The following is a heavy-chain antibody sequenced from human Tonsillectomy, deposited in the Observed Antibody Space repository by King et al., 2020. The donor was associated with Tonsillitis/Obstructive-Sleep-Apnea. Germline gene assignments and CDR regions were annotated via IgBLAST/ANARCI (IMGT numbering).Heavy chain of an antibody. CDR1: GYTLTELS. D-gene: IGHD1-26*01. Sequence: QLVQSGAEVKKPGASVKVSCKVSGYTLTELSIHWVRQAPGKGLEWMGGFDPEDGETNYAQKFQGRFTMTVDTSTNTAYMELNRLRSDDTAVFFCAGEAVGTTISNYYSYTYGWSKGTTVTASS. J-gene: IGHJ6*03. V-gene: IGHV1-24*01. CDR3: AGEAVGTTISNYYSYTYG. CDR2: FDPEDGET.